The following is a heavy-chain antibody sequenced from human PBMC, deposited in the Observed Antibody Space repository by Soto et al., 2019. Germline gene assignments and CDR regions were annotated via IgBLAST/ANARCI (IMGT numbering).Heavy chain of an antibody. CDR1: GFTFSRYA. Sequence: GGSLRLSCAASGFTFSRYAMSWVRQAPGKGLEWVSAISGSGGSTYYADSVKGRFTISRDNSKNTLYLQMNSLRAEDTAVYYCAKDQGDIVVVVAANYGMDVWGQGTTVTVSS. V-gene: IGHV3-23*01. CDR3: AKDQGDIVVVVAANYGMDV. J-gene: IGHJ6*02. CDR2: ISGSGGST. D-gene: IGHD2-15*01.